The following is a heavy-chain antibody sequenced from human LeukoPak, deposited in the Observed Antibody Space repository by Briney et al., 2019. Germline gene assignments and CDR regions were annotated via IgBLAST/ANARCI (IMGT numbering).Heavy chain of an antibody. CDR3: ARERRGAYSYGDDWFDP. Sequence: SQTLSLTCAISGDSVSSNSAAWSWIRQSPSRGLEWLGRTYYRSKWYNDYAVSVKSRITINPDTSKNQFSLQLNSVTPEDTAVYYCARERRGAYSYGDDWFDPWGQGTLVTVSS. J-gene: IGHJ5*02. CDR2: TYYRSKWYN. V-gene: IGHV6-1*01. CDR1: GDSVSSNSAA. D-gene: IGHD5-18*01.